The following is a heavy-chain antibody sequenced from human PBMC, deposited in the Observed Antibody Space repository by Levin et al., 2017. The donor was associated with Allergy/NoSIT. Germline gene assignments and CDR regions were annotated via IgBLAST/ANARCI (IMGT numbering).Heavy chain of an antibody. CDR3: ARDDPSGYHYYYYGMDV. Sequence: GGSLRLSCAASGFTFSSYSMNWVRQAPGKGLEWVSSISSSSSYIYYADSVKGRFTISRDNAKNSLYLQMNSLRAEDTAVYYCARDDPSGYHYYYYGMDVWGQGTTVTVSS. CDR2: ISSSSSYI. J-gene: IGHJ6*02. D-gene: IGHD3-3*01. CDR1: GFTFSSYS. V-gene: IGHV3-21*01.